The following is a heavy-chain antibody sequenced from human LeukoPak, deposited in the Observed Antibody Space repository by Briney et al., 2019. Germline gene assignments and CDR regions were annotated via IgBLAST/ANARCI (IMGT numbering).Heavy chain of an antibody. CDR3: ARATVQYCSSTSCSTHRYFDY. CDR2: IYPGDSET. J-gene: IGHJ4*02. CDR1: GYSFTSYW. Sequence: GESLKISCKGSGYSFTSYWIGWVRQMPGKGLEWMGIIYPGDSETRYSPSFQGQVTISADKSISTAYLQWSSLKASDTAMYYCARATVQYCSSTSCSTHRYFDYWGQGTLVTVSS. V-gene: IGHV5-51*01. D-gene: IGHD2-2*02.